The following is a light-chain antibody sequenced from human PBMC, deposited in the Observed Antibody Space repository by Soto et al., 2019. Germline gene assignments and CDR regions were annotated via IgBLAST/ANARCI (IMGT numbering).Light chain of an antibody. CDR1: QSVSSSF. CDR3: QQYGGSPPFT. CDR2: GTS. Sequence: EIVLTQSPGTLSLSPGERATLSCRASQSVSSSFLAWYQQKPGQAPRLLIYGTSSRATGIPDRFSGSGSGTDFTLTISRLEPADFALYYCQQYGGSPPFTFGPGTKVDI. J-gene: IGKJ3*01. V-gene: IGKV3-20*01.